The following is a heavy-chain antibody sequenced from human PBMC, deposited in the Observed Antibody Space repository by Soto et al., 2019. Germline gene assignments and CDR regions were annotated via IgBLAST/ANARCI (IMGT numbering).Heavy chain of an antibody. J-gene: IGHJ4*02. CDR1: GFTFSSYW. CDR3: AKPAELTPTGVVFDY. V-gene: IGHV3-7*01. D-gene: IGHD2-21*02. Sequence: GGSLRLSCAASGFTFSSYWMSWVRQAPGKGLEWVANIKQDGSEKYYVDSVKGRFTISRDNAKNSLYLQMNSLGTEDTAVYYCAKPAELTPTGVVFDYWGQGTLVTVSS. CDR2: IKQDGSEK.